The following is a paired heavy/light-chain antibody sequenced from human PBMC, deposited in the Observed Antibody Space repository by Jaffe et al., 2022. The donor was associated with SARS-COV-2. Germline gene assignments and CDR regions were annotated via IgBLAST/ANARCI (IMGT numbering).Light chain of an antibody. CDR3: QQYYSYPPIT. CDR1: QGISSY. CDR2: AAS. J-gene: IGKJ5*01. V-gene: IGKV1-8*01. Sequence: AIRMTQSPSSFSASTGDRVTITCRASQGISSYLAWYQQKPGKAPKLLIYAASTLQSGVPSRFSGSGSGTDFTLTISCLQSEDFATYYCQQYYSYPPITFGQGTRLEIK.
Heavy chain of an antibody. J-gene: IGHJ5*02. CDR3: ARDGIAVNWFDP. D-gene: IGHD6-19*01. Sequence: QVQLVESGGGLVKPGGSLRLSCAASGFTFSDYYMSWIRQAPGKGLEWVSYISSSGSTIYYADSVKGRFTISRDNAKNSLYLQMNSLRAEDTAVYYCARDGIAVNWFDPWGQGTLVTVSS. CDR2: ISSSGSTI. V-gene: IGHV3-11*01. CDR1: GFTFSDYY.